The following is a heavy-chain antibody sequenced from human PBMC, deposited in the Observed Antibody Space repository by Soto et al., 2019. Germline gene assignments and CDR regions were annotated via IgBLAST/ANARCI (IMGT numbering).Heavy chain of an antibody. Sequence: SETLSLTCTVSGVSISSYYWSWIRQPPGKGLEWIGYIYYSGSTNYNPSLKSRVTISVDTSKNQFSLKLSSVTAADTAVYYCARARAVAGIRWFDPWGQGTLVTVSS. J-gene: IGHJ5*02. CDR1: GVSISSYY. CDR2: IYYSGST. CDR3: ARARAVAGIRWFDP. D-gene: IGHD6-19*01. V-gene: IGHV4-59*01.